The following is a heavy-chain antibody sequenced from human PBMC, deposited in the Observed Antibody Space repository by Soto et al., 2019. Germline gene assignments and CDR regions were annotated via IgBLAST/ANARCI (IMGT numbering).Heavy chain of an antibody. CDR1: GGSFSGYY. D-gene: IGHD1-26*01. J-gene: IGHJ4*02. V-gene: IGHV4-34*01. Sequence: SETLSLTCAVYGGSFSGYYWSWIRQPPGKGPEWIGEINHSGSTNYNPSLKSRVTISVGTSKNQFSLKLSSVTAADTAVYYCARGVLVGATTFDYWGQGTLVTVSS. CDR3: ARGVLVGATTFDY. CDR2: INHSGST.